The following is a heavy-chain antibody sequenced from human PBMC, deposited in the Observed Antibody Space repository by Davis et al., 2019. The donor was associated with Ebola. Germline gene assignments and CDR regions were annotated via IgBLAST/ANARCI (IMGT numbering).Heavy chain of an antibody. V-gene: IGHV3-53*04. J-gene: IGHJ4*02. Sequence: GESLKISCAASGFTFSDYYMSWVRQAPGKGLEWVSVIYSGGSTYYADSVKGRFTISRHNSKNTLYLQMNSLRAEDTAVYYCARGWIQLSPFDYWGQGTLVTVSS. CDR3: ARGWIQLSPFDY. D-gene: IGHD5-18*01. CDR2: IYSGGST. CDR1: GFTFSDYY.